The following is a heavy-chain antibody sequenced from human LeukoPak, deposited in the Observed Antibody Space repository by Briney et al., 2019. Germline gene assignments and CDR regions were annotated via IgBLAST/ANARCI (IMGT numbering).Heavy chain of an antibody. V-gene: IGHV4-59*11. Sequence: SETLSLTCTVSGGPIISHYWTWIRQSPVKGLEWIGDISNSGSTSYNPSLKSRVTISIDTSKNQFSLKLSSVTAADTAVYYCGRDALVGYLSFYHMGGWGKRATVTVSS. J-gene: IGHJ6*03. D-gene: IGHD2-15*01. CDR2: ISNSGST. CDR1: GGPIISHY. CDR3: GRDALVGYLSFYHMGG.